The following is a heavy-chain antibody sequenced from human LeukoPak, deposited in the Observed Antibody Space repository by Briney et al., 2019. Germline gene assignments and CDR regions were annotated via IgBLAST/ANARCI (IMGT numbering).Heavy chain of an antibody. V-gene: IGHV1-69*04. CDR2: IIPILGIA. J-gene: IGHJ4*02. CDR1: GGTFSSYA. CDR3: ARVVGAYNYPLDY. Sequence: SVKVSCKASGGTFSSYAISWVRQAPGQGLEWMGRIIPILGIANYAQKFQGRVTITADKSTSTAYMELSSLRSEDTAVYYCARVVGAYNYPLDYWGQGTLVTVSS. D-gene: IGHD5-24*01.